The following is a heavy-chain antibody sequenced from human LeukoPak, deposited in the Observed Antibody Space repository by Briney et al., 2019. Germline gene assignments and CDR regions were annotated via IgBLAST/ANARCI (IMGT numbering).Heavy chain of an antibody. CDR1: GYTFTSYG. Sequence: ASVKVSCKASGYTFTSYGISWVRQAPGQGLEWMGWISAYNGNTNYAQKLRGRVTMTTDTSTSTAYMELRSLRSDDTAVYYCARDPPRRYYGSGSYYAFDYWGQGTLVTVSS. CDR2: ISAYNGNT. V-gene: IGHV1-18*01. CDR3: ARDPPRRYYGSGSYYAFDY. J-gene: IGHJ4*02. D-gene: IGHD3-10*01.